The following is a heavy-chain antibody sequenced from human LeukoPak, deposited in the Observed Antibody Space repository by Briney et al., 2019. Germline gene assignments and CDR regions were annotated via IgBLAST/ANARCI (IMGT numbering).Heavy chain of an antibody. D-gene: IGHD5-12*01. Sequence: PGRSLRLSCAASGFTFSSYGMHWVRQAPGKGLEWVAVISYDGSNKYYADSVKGRFTISRDNSKNTLYLQVNSLKTEDTAVYYCTTDQKWLRLALGYWGQGTLVTVSS. CDR2: ISYDGSNK. CDR1: GFTFSSYG. CDR3: TTDQKWLRLALGY. V-gene: IGHV3-30*03. J-gene: IGHJ4*02.